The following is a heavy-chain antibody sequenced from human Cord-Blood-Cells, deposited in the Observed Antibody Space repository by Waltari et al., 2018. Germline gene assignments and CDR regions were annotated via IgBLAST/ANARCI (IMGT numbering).Heavy chain of an antibody. Sequence: EVQLLESGGGLVQPGGSLRISCAASGLTFSRYAMSWVREAPGKGREWVSGISGSGGGTYDVDSLKGRFTISRDNYKNTLYLQMNSLRAEDTAVDYCAKGYRLDAFDIWGQGTMVTVSS. CDR1: GLTFSRYA. J-gene: IGHJ3*02. V-gene: IGHV3-23*01. D-gene: IGHD2-2*02. CDR2: ISGSGGGT. CDR3: AKGYRLDAFDI.